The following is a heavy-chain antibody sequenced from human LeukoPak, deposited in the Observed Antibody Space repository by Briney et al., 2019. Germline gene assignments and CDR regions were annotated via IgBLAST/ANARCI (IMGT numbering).Heavy chain of an antibody. J-gene: IGHJ4*02. Sequence: GESLKISFKGSGYSFTTYWIGWVRQMPGKGLEWMGIIYPSDSDTRYSPSFQGQVTFSADKSITTAYLQWSSLKASDTAMYYCARHDDGAVDYWGQGTLVTVSS. CDR3: ARHDDGAVDY. D-gene: IGHD3-3*01. V-gene: IGHV5-51*01. CDR2: IYPSDSDT. CDR1: GYSFTTYW.